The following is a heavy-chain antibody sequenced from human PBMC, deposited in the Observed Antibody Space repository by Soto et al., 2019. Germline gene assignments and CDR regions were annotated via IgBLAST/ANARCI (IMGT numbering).Heavy chain of an antibody. J-gene: IGHJ5*02. CDR3: ARPQTGHSGCSQFDP. V-gene: IGHV4-39*01. Sequence: QLQLQESGPGLVKPSETLSLTCAVSGGSIRNNYVYWGWIRQPPGKGLEWIGSIYYGGSTYYNPSLKSRCTISVDTSKNQFSLKLTSVTAADTAVYYCARPQTGHSGCSQFDPWGQGSLVTVSS. CDR2: IYYGGST. CDR1: GGSIRNNYVY. D-gene: IGHD6-19*01.